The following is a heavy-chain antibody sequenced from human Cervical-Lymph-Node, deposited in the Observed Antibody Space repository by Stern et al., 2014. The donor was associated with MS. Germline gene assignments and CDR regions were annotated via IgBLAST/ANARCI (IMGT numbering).Heavy chain of an antibody. CDR2: ISSSSSYI. V-gene: IGHV3-21*01. CDR3: ARASRTYCGGDCYSVGYFDY. D-gene: IGHD2-21*02. Sequence: EVQLVESGGGLVKPGGSLRLSCAASGFTFSSYSMNWVRQAPGKGLEWVSSISSSSSYIYYADSVKGRFTISRDNAKNSLYLQMNSLRAEDTAVYYCARASRTYCGGDCYSVGYFDYWGQGTLVTVSS. J-gene: IGHJ4*02. CDR1: GFTFSSYS.